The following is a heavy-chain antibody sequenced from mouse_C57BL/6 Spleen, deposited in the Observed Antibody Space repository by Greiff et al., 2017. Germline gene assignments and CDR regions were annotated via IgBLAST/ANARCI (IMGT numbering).Heavy chain of an antibody. CDR1: GYAFSSYW. CDR3: ARWGDSHWYFDV. CDR2: IYPGDGDT. J-gene: IGHJ1*03. D-gene: IGHD2-12*01. V-gene: IGHV1-80*01. Sequence: QVQLQQSGAELVKPGASVKISCKASGYAFSSYWMNWVKQRPGKGLEWIGQIYPGDGDTNYNGKFKGKATLTADKSSSTAYMQLSSLTSEDSAVYFCARWGDSHWYFDVWGTGTTVTVSS.